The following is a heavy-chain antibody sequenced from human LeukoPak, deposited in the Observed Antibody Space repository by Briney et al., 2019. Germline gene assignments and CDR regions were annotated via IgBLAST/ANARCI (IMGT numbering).Heavy chain of an antibody. CDR1: GSTFSSYA. Sequence: GSLRLSCAASGSTFSSYAMTWVRQAPGRVLEWGSTITGSGGYTYYADSVKGRFTISRDNSKNTLFLRMNSLRAEDTAVYFCAKQSLYDSSGHFHYWGQGTLVTVSS. CDR2: ITGSGGYT. J-gene: IGHJ4*02. V-gene: IGHV3-23*01. D-gene: IGHD3-22*01. CDR3: AKQSLYDSSGHFHY.